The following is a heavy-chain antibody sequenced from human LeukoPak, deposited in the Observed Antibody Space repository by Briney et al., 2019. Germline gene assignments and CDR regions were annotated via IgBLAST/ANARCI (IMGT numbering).Heavy chain of an antibody. CDR2: VVVGSGDT. V-gene: IGHV1-58*01. D-gene: IGHD2-2*02. J-gene: IGHJ4*02. CDR3: AAVGADIPVDF. Sequence: SVKVSGKASGFTVTTSAVQWVRQARGQRPEWIGWVVVGSGDTNFAQKFKERVTITCDMSTTTVYLDLSSLTSEDTAVYYCAAVGADIPVDFWGKGTLVTVSS. CDR1: GFTVTTSA.